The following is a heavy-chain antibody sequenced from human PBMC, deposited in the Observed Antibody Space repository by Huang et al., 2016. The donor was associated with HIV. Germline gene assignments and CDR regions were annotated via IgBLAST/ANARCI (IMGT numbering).Heavy chain of an antibody. V-gene: IGHV3-7*02. D-gene: IGHD2-8*01. CDR3: ATKADAMDV. J-gene: IGHJ6*02. CDR2: NRQDGSEK. CDR1: TVTFSAYW. Sequence: LVESGGGLVRPGGSLRLSCAGSTVTFSAYWMTWVRQSTGEGLEGVASNRQDGSEKHYVDSVEGRFNISRDNGKKLLFLEMRSLGVDDTAVYFCATKADAMDVWGQGTTVIVSS.